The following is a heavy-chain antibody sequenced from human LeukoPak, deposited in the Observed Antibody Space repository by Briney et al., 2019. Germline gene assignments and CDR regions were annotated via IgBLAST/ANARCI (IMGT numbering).Heavy chain of an antibody. CDR2: IGLISGAT. CDR3: ARDGTAQMVEFDY. V-gene: IGHV1-2*02. CDR1: GYTFSCTGWY. J-gene: IGHJ4*02. Sequence: GYAVKVSCKASGYTFSCTGWYLYWLRQAPGQGLECMGWIGLISGATAYAQKFQGSVAMTRDTSISTAYMELRRLRPDDTAVDYCARDGTAQMVEFDYWGQGTLVTVSS. D-gene: IGHD3-10*01.